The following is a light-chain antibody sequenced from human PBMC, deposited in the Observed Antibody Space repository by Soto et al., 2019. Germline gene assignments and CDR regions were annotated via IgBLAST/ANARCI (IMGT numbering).Light chain of an antibody. V-gene: IGLV2-14*01. Sequence: QSVLTQPASVSGSPGQSITISCTGTSNDVGAYNYVACYQHNPGKAPKLLVYEIINRPSGVSNRFSGSQSGNTASLTNSGLQPEDEADYYCSSYTTTRTLVFGTGTKVTV. CDR2: EII. J-gene: IGLJ1*01. CDR1: SNDVGAYNY. CDR3: SSYTTTRTLV.